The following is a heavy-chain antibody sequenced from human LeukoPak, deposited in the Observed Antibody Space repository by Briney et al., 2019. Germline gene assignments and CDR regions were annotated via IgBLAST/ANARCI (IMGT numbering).Heavy chain of an antibody. Sequence: SVKVSCKASGYTFTSYGISWVRQAPGQGLEWMGGIIPIFGTANYAQKFQGRVTITADESTSTAYMELSSLRSEDTAVYYCARAVVMAGTSLYYGMDVWGQGTTVTVSS. CDR2: IIPIFGTA. J-gene: IGHJ6*02. CDR3: ARAVVMAGTSLYYGMDV. D-gene: IGHD6-19*01. CDR1: GYTFTSYG. V-gene: IGHV1-69*13.